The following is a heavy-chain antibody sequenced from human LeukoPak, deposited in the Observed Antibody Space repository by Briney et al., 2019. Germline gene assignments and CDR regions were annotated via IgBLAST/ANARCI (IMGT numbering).Heavy chain of an antibody. CDR3: AREVTPYY. CDR1: GFTFRSHW. Sequence: GGSLRLSCTASGFTFRSHWMNWVRQAPGKGLEWVANIKQDGGEKYYVDSVKGRFTISRDNAKNSLFLQMNSLRAEDTAVYYCAREVTPYYWGQGTLVTVSS. V-gene: IGHV3-7*01. J-gene: IGHJ4*02. D-gene: IGHD4-23*01. CDR2: IKQDGGEK.